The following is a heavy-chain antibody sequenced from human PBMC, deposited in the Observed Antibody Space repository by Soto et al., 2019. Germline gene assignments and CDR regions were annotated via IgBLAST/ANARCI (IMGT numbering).Heavy chain of an antibody. V-gene: IGHV3-23*01. CDR1: GFTFSSYA. J-gene: IGHJ4*02. Sequence: EVQLLESGGGLVQPGGSLRLSCAASGFTFSSYAMSWVRQAPGKGLEWVSDISGSGGSTYYADSVKGRFTISRDNPKNTLQLQMNCLRAEDAGVDYGAKDRWGAISICGVLFGHWGPGTLVT. CDR2: ISGSGGST. D-gene: IGHD3-3*02. CDR3: AKDRWGAISICGVLFGH.